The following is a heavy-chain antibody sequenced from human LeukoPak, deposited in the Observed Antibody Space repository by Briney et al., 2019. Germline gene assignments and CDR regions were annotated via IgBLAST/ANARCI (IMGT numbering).Heavy chain of an antibody. CDR2: ISSSSSYI. D-gene: IGHD3-3*01. V-gene: IGHV3-21*01. J-gene: IGHJ5*02. Sequence: GGSLRLSCAASGFTFSSYSMNWVRQAPGKGLEWVSSISSSSSYIYYADSVKGRFTISRDNAKNSLYLQMNSLRAEDTAVYYCARSVPNYDFYGWFDPWGQGTLVTVSS. CDR1: GFTFSSYS. CDR3: ARSVPNYDFYGWFDP.